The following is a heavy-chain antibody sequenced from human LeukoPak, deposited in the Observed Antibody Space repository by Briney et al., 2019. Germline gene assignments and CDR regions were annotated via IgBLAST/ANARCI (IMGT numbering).Heavy chain of an antibody. CDR3: ARATYYYDSSGYGFDY. CDR2: IIPILGIA. CDR1: GGTFSSYA. J-gene: IGHJ4*02. D-gene: IGHD3-22*01. Sequence: GSSVKVSCKASGGTFSSYAISWVRQAPGQGLEWMGRIIPILGIANYAQKFQGRVTITADKSTSTAYMELSSLRSEDTAVYYCARATYYYDSSGYGFDYWGQGTLVTVSS. V-gene: IGHV1-69*04.